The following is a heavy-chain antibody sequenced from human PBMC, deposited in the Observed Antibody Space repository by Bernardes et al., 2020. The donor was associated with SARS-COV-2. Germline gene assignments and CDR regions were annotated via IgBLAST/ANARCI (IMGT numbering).Heavy chain of an antibody. CDR1: GFTFSSYW. D-gene: IGHD6-6*01. CDR2: IEDDGSDT. Sequence: GSLRLSCAASGFTFSSYWMHWVRQTPGKGLVWVSRIEDDGSDTDYADSAKGRFTISRDNAKSTLYLQVDSLRDEDTAVYYCARSSKWGRSSGGFDYWGQGTLVTVSS. V-gene: IGHV3-74*01. CDR3: ARSSKWGRSSGGFDY. J-gene: IGHJ4*02.